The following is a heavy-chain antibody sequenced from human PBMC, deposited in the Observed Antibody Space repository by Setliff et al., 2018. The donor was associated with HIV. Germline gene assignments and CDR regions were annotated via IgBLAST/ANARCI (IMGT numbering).Heavy chain of an antibody. V-gene: IGHV1-69*13. CDR2: IIPIFGTA. D-gene: IGHD6-13*01. CDR1: GGTFSSYV. CDR3: ARDFSGQQLVGGWFDP. Sequence: SVKVSCTASGGTFSSYVISWVRQAPGQGLEWMGGIIPIFGTANYAQKFQGRVTITADESTSTAYMELSSLRSDDTAVYYCARDFSGQQLVGGWFDPWGQGTLVTVSS. J-gene: IGHJ5*02.